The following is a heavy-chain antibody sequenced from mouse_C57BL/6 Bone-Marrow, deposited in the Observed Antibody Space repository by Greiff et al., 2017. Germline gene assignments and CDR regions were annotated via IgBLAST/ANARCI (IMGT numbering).Heavy chain of an antibody. Sequence: QVHVKQSGAELAKPGASVKLSCKASGYTFTSYWMHWVKQRPGQGLEWIGYINPSSGYTKYNQKFKDKATLTADKSSSTAYMQLSSLTYEDSAVYYCARDYSKAWSAYWGQGTLVTVSA. CDR3: ARDYSKAWSAY. J-gene: IGHJ3*01. CDR1: GYTFTSYW. D-gene: IGHD2-5*01. CDR2: INPSSGYT. V-gene: IGHV1-7*01.